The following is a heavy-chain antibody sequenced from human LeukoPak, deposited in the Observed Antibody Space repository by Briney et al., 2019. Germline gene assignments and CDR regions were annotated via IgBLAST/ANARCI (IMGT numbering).Heavy chain of an antibody. J-gene: IGHJ6*03. D-gene: IGHD3-9*01. CDR3: ARVGPLGYYDILTGYYEGNYYYYYMDV. Sequence: GASVKVSCKASGYSLTSYALNWVRQAPGQGLEWMGWISAYNGNTNYAQKLQGRVTMTTDTSTSTAYMELRSLRSDDTAVYYCARVGPLGYYDILTGYYEGNYYYYYMDVWGKGTTVTISS. CDR2: ISAYNGNT. CDR1: GYSLTSYA. V-gene: IGHV1-18*01.